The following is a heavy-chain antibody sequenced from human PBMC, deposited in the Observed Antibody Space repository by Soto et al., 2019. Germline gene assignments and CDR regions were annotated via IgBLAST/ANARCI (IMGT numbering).Heavy chain of an antibody. J-gene: IGHJ6*02. V-gene: IGHV1-69*02. CDR2: IIPILGIA. CDR1: GGTFSSYT. CDR3: ARTVGTTVAADYYGMDV. D-gene: IGHD4-17*01. Sequence: QVQLVQCGAEVKKPGSSVKVSCKASGGTFSSYTISWVRQAPGPGLEWMGRIIPILGIANYAQKFQGRVTITADKSSSTAYMELRSRRSEDTAVYYCARTVGTTVAADYYGMDVWGQGTTVTVSS.